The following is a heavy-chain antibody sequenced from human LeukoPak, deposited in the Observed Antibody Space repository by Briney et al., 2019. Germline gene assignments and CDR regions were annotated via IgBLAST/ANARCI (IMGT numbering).Heavy chain of an antibody. Sequence: GGSLRLSCAASGFTFSSYAMSWGRQAPGKGLEWVSAISGSGGSTYYADSVKGRFTISRDNSKNTLYLQMHSLRAEDTGVYYCAKDRSSGSYYVPSYDYWGQGTLVTVSS. D-gene: IGHD1-26*01. CDR1: GFTFSSYA. V-gene: IGHV3-23*01. CDR3: AKDRSSGSYYVPSYDY. CDR2: ISGSGGST. J-gene: IGHJ4*02.